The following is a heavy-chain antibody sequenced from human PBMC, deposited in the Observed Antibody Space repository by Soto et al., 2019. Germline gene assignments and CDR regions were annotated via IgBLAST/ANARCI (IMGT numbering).Heavy chain of an antibody. CDR3: AKDLAHSSSSVISWFDP. CDR2: ISYDGSNK. V-gene: IGHV3-30*18. D-gene: IGHD6-6*01. CDR1: GFTFSSYG. Sequence: QVQLVESGGGVVQPGRSLRLSCAASGFTFSSYGMHWVRQAPGKGLEWVAVISYDGSNKYYADSVKGRFTISRDNSKNTLYLQMNSLRAEDTAVYYCAKDLAHSSSSVISWFDPWGQGTLVTVSS. J-gene: IGHJ5*02.